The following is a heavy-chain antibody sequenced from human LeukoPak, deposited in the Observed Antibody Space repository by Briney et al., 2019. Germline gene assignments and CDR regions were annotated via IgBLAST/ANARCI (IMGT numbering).Heavy chain of an antibody. Sequence: SSETLSLTCTVSGYSISSGYYWGWIRQPPGKGLEWIGSFYDSGNTYYNPSLKSRVTISVDTSKNQFSLKVRSVTAADTAVYYCARRSGIAVAGAFDYWGQGTLVTVSS. V-gene: IGHV4-38-2*02. CDR2: FYDSGNT. J-gene: IGHJ4*02. CDR1: GYSISSGYY. CDR3: ARRSGIAVAGAFDY. D-gene: IGHD6-19*01.